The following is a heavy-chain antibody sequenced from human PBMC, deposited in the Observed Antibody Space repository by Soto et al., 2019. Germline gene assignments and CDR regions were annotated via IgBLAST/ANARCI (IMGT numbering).Heavy chain of an antibody. CDR1: GFTVSSNY. V-gene: IGHV3-53*01. J-gene: IGHJ6*02. Sequence: GGSLRLSCAASGFTVSSNYMSWVRQAPGKGLEWVSVIYSGGSTYYADSVKGRFTISRDNSKNTLYLQMNSLRAEDTAVYYCARDTVDDHYYYYGMDVWGQGTTVTVSS. D-gene: IGHD4-17*01. CDR2: IYSGGST. CDR3: ARDTVDDHYYYYGMDV.